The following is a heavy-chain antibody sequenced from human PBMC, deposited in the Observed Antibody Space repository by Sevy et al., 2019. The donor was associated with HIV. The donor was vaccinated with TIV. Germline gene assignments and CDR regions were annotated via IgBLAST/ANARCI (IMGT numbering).Heavy chain of an antibody. Sequence: GGSLRLSCVGSGFTFREYSMNWVRQAPGKGLEWVSYICGSSITIEHADFVKGLFSISRDNADNSVFLQMNRLRVEDTAVYYCARSLAAAENWFDPWGQGTLVTVSS. D-gene: IGHD6-13*01. CDR1: GFTFREYS. J-gene: IGHJ5*02. CDR3: ARSLAAAENWFDP. CDR2: ICGSSITI. V-gene: IGHV3-48*01.